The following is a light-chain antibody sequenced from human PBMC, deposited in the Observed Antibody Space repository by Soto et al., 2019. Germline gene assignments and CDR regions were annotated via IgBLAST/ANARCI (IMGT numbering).Light chain of an antibody. CDR2: DAS. CDR1: QDISKS. CDR3: QQYGSFLPYT. J-gene: IGKJ2*01. Sequence: DIQMTQSPSYLSVSVGDGVTITCQASQDISKSLNWYQQKSGRAPKLLIYDASSLETGVPSRFSGSVSVTDFTFTISSLQPDDTATYYCQQYGSFLPYTFGQGTKLEI. V-gene: IGKV1-33*01.